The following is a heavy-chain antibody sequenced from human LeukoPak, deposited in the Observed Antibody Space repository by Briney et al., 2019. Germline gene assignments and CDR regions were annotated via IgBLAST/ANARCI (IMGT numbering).Heavy chain of an antibody. Sequence: SETLSLTCTVSGDPISGYYWSWIRQPPGKGLEWIGYIYYSGSTNYNPSLKSRVTISVDTSKNQFSLKLSSVTAADTAVYYCAREIYSGSLYFDYWGQGTLVTVSS. CDR2: IYYSGST. D-gene: IGHD1-26*01. CDR1: GDPISGYY. CDR3: AREIYSGSLYFDY. J-gene: IGHJ4*02. V-gene: IGHV4-59*01.